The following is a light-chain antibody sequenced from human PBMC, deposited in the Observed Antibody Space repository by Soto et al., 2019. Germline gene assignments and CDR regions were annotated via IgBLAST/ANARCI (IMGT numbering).Light chain of an antibody. Sequence: NFMLTQPHSVSESPGKTVIISCTRSSGSIASNYVQWYQQRAGSSPTTVIYEDNQRPSGVPDRFSGSIDSSSNSASLTISGLETEDEAAYFGQSYDASNKVFGGGTNLTVL. CDR3: QSYDASNKV. V-gene: IGLV6-57*01. J-gene: IGLJ3*02. CDR1: SGSIASNY. CDR2: EDN.